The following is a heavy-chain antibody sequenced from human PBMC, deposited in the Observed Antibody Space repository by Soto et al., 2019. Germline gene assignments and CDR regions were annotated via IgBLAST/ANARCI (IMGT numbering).Heavy chain of an antibody. CDR3: ARNNYDDFIDY. Sequence: PSETLSLTCTVSGGSISSSYWSWTRQPPGKGLEWIGYIYYSGSTNHNPTLKSRVTISVDTSKNQFSLKLSSVTAADTAFYYCARNNYDDFIDYWGQGTLVTVSS. CDR1: GGSISSSY. CDR2: IYYSGST. J-gene: IGHJ4*02. V-gene: IGHV4-59*01. D-gene: IGHD4-17*01.